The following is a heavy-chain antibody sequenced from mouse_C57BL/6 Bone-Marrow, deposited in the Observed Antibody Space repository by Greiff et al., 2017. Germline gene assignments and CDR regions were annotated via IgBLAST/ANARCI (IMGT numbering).Heavy chain of an antibody. CDR1: GYTFTDYN. J-gene: IGHJ4*01. D-gene: IGHD2-2*01. CDR3: ANELLWLQLYYCARDY. CDR2: INPNNGGT. V-gene: IGHV1-22*01. Sequence: VQLQQPGPELVKPGASVKMSCKASGYTFTDYNMHWVKQSHGKSLEWIGYINPNNGGTSYNQKFKGKDTLTVNKSSSTAYMELRSLTSEDSAVYYWANELLWLQLYYCARDYWGQGTTVTVSS.